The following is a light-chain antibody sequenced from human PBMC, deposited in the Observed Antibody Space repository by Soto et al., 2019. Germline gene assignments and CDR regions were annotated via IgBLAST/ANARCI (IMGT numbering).Light chain of an antibody. J-gene: IGLJ2*01. Sequence: QLVLTQSPSASASLGASVKLTCTLSSGHSNYAIAWHQQQPEKGPRYLMKLNSDGSHSKGDGIPDRFSGSSSGAERYLTISSLQSEDEADYYCQTWGTGLYVVFGGGTKLTVL. CDR1: SGHSNYA. CDR2: LNSDGSH. V-gene: IGLV4-69*01. CDR3: QTWGTGLYVV.